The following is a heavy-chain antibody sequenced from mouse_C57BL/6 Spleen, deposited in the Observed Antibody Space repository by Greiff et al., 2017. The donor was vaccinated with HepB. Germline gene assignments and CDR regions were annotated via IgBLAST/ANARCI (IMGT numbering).Heavy chain of an antibody. V-gene: IGHV5-17*01. CDR1: GFTFSDYG. J-gene: IGHJ2*01. CDR3: ARTSLLWLYYFDY. CDR2: ISSGSSTI. D-gene: IGHD2-1*01. Sequence: EVQLVESGGGLVKPGGSLKLSCAASGFTFSDYGMHWVRQAPEKGLEWVAYISSGSSTIYYADTVKGRFTISRDNAKNTLFLQMTSLRSEDTAMYYCARTSLLWLYYFDYWGQGTTLTVSS.